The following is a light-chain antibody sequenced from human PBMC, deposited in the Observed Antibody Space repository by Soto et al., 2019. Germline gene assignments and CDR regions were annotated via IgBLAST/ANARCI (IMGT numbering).Light chain of an antibody. V-gene: IGLV2-8*01. CDR2: EVN. CDR3: SSYAGSSQV. Sequence: QSALTLPRSACRSPGQSVAISCTGTSSDVGRYNKDSWYKPPPGKAPRLFIQEVNVRPSGVPDRFSGSRFGNTASLTGSGLQAEDEADYYCSSYAGSSQVFGTWSKGTLL. J-gene: IGLJ1*01. CDR1: SSDVGRYNK.